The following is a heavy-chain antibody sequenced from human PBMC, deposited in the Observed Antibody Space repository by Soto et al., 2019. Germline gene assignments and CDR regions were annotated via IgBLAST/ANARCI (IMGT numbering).Heavy chain of an antibody. Sequence: GGSLRLSCAASGFTFSSYSMNWVRQAPGKGLEWVSYISSSSSTIYYADSVKGRFTISRDNAKNSLYLQMNSLRDEDTAVYYCARDPPPGECSGGSCYSHDYWGQGTLVTVSS. V-gene: IGHV3-48*02. CDR2: ISSSSSTI. D-gene: IGHD2-15*01. CDR1: GFTFSSYS. J-gene: IGHJ4*02. CDR3: ARDPPPGECSGGSCYSHDY.